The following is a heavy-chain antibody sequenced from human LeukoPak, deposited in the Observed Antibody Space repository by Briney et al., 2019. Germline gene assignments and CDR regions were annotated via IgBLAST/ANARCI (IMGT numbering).Heavy chain of an antibody. Sequence: GEPLKISCKGSGYSFTSYWISWVRQMPGKGLEWMGRIDPSDSYTNYSPSFQGHVTISADKSISTAYLQWSSLKASDTAMYYCAAARITIFGVVITLGYWGQGTLVTVSS. J-gene: IGHJ4*02. CDR2: IDPSDSYT. CDR3: AAARITIFGVVITLGY. CDR1: GYSFTSYW. V-gene: IGHV5-10-1*01. D-gene: IGHD3-3*01.